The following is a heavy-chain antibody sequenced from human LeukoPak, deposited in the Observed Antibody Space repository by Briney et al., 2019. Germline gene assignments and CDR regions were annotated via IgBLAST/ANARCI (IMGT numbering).Heavy chain of an antibody. CDR1: GFTFSSYQ. V-gene: IGHV3-74*01. CDR3: VRAGSGFDY. D-gene: IGHD2-15*01. J-gene: IGHJ4*02. CDR2: IDFETDTT. Sequence: GGSLRLSCVASGFTFSSYQMQWVRQAPGKGLEWVSRIDFETDTTTYAGSVKGRFTISRDNTKNTLYLQMDSLRDEDAAVYYCVRAGSGFDYWGQGTLVTVTS.